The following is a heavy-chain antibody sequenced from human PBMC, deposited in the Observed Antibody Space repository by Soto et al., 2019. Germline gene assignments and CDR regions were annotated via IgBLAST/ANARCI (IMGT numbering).Heavy chain of an antibody. V-gene: IGHV3-11*01. CDR3: ARDLPQMLSHKPYYSYLDA. D-gene: IGHD3-16*01. CDR2: ISNTAITD. CDR1: GFSFSEYS. Sequence: GSLRLSCVASGFSFSEYSMTWMRQAPGGGLDFVAFISNTAITDYYSDSVKGRFTISRDNARNSVYLQMDSLRAEDAAVYYCARDLPQMLSHKPYYSYLDAWGPGAALTVSS. J-gene: IGHJ6*03.